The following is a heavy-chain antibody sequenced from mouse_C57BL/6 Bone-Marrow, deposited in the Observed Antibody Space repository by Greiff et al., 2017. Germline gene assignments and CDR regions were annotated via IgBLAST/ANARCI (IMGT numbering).Heavy chain of an antibody. CDR1: GYTFTDYY. Sequence: VQLVESGAELVRPGASVKLSCKASGYTFTDYYINWVKQRPGQGLEWIARIYPGSGNTYYNEKFKGKATLTAEKSSSTAYMQLSSLTSEDSAVYFCARGRVLGYWGQGTTLTVSS. CDR3: ARGRVLGY. V-gene: IGHV1-76*01. D-gene: IGHD2-14*01. CDR2: IYPGSGNT. J-gene: IGHJ2*01.